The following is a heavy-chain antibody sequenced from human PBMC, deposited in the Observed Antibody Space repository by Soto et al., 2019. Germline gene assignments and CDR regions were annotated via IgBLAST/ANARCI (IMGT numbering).Heavy chain of an antibody. CDR3: AKLPVGAYDFWSGYYHYFDY. V-gene: IGHV3-30*18. D-gene: IGHD3-3*01. CDR2: ISYDGSNK. Sequence: QVQLVESGGGVVQPGRSLRLSCAASGFTFSSYGMHWVRQAPGKGLEWVAVISYDGSNKYYADSVKGPFTSSRDNSKNTLYLQMNSLRAEDTAVYYCAKLPVGAYDFWSGYYHYFDYWGQGTLVTVSS. CDR1: GFTFSSYG. J-gene: IGHJ4*02.